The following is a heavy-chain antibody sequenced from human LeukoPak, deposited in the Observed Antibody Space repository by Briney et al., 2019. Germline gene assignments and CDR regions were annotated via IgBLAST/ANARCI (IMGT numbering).Heavy chain of an antibody. V-gene: IGHV3-48*02. D-gene: IGHD2-8*01. CDR2: ISSSSSTI. CDR1: GFTFSSYS. Sequence: GGSLRLSCAASGFTFSSYSMNWVRQAPGKGLEWVSYISSSSSTIYYADSVKGRFTISRDNAKNSLCLQMNSLRDEDTAVYYCARDVGTNGVPYYFDYWGQGTLVTVSS. J-gene: IGHJ4*02. CDR3: ARDVGTNGVPYYFDY.